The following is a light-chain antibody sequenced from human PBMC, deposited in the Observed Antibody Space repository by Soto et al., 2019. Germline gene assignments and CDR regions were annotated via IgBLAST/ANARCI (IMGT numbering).Light chain of an antibody. CDR3: QQYGSSPWT. Sequence: EIVLTQSPGTLSLSPGERATLSCRASQSISSSYLAWYQQKPGQAPRLLIYGASSRATGIPDRFSGSGSGTDCTLTISRLEPEDFAVYYCQQYGSSPWTFGQGNTVEI. CDR1: QSISSSY. V-gene: IGKV3-20*01. J-gene: IGKJ1*01. CDR2: GAS.